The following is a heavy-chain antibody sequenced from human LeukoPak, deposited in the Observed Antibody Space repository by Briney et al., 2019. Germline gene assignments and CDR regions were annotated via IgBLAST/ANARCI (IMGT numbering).Heavy chain of an antibody. CDR3: ARDLFGSGSYDH. D-gene: IGHD3-10*01. CDR1: GFTLTSYG. Sequence: GGSLRLSCAASGFTLTSYGMHWVRQAPGKGPEWVSFIRTDGTTKYYADSVEGRFTISRDSANNTLYLQMNSLRAEDTAVYYCARDLFGSGSYDHWGQGTLVTAPS. CDR2: IRTDGTTK. J-gene: IGHJ4*02. V-gene: IGHV3-30*02.